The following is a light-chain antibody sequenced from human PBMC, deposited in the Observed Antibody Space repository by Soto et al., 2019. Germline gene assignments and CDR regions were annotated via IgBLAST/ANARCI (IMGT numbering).Light chain of an antibody. V-gene: IGLV1-51*01. J-gene: IGLJ1*01. CDR2: DNI. CDR3: GTWDSSLSGYA. Sequence: QSVLTQPPSVSAAPGQKVTISCSGSSSSIGKNYVSWYQQLPGTAPKLLIYDNIKRPSGIPDRFSGSKSGTSATLGITGLQTGDEADYYCGTWDSSLSGYAFGTGTKVTVL. CDR1: SSSIGKNY.